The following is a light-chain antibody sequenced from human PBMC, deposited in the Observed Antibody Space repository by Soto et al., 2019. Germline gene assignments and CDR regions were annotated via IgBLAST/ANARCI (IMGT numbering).Light chain of an antibody. J-gene: IGLJ3*02. CDR1: SSDVGGYNY. Sequence: QSALTQPPSASGSPGQSVTISCTGTSSDVGGYNYVSWYQQFPGRAPKLMIYEVTKRPSGVPDRFSGSKSCNTASLTVSGLQAEDEADYYCSSYAASNNFYFVFGGGTKITVL. V-gene: IGLV2-8*01. CDR2: EVT. CDR3: SSYAASNNFYFV.